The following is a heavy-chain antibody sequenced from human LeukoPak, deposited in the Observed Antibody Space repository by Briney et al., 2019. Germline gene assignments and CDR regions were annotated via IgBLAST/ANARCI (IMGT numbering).Heavy chain of an antibody. CDR3: ARSNTQQEPFDY. D-gene: IGHD1-14*01. CDR1: GFTFIDYD. CDR2: IGIRGDT. V-gene: IGHV3-13*01. J-gene: IGHJ4*02. Sequence: PGGSLRLSCAASGFTFIDYDMHWVRQVIGKGLEWVSAIGIRGDTHYSGSVKGRFTISRENAESSLYLQMNSLRAEDTAVYYCARSNTQQEPFDYWGQGTLVTVSS.